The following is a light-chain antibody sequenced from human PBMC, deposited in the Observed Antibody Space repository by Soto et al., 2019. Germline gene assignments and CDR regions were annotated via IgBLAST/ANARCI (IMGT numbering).Light chain of an antibody. CDR3: GTWDDSLSGPV. CDR2: KNN. CDR1: RSNIRSNY. V-gene: IGLV1-47*01. Sequence: QAVVTQPPSASGTPGQRVTISCSGSRSNIRSNYVYWYQQLPGTAPKLLIYKNNQRPSGVPDRFFGSKSGTSASLVISGLRSEDEADYYCGTWDDSLSGPVFGGGTKLTVL. J-gene: IGLJ3*02.